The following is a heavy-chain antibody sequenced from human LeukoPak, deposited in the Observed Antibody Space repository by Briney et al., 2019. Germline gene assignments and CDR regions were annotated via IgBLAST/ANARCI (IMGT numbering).Heavy chain of an antibody. CDR3: ARGYSSSWYPTDFDP. CDR2: IRLDGSNK. J-gene: IGHJ5*02. D-gene: IGHD6-13*01. V-gene: IGHV3-30*02. CDR1: GFTFSSYG. Sequence: GGSLRLSCAASGFTFSSYGMHWVRQAPGKGLEWVAFIRLDGSNKYYADSVKGRFTISRDNSKNTLYLQMNSLRAEDTAVYYCARGYSSSWYPTDFDPWGQGTLVTVSS.